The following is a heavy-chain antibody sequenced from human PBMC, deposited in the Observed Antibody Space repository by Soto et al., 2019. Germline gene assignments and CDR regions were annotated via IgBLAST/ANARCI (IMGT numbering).Heavy chain of an antibody. Sequence: QVQLVESGGGVVQPGRSLRLSCAASGFTFSSYAMHWVRQAPGKGLEWVAVISYDGSNKYYADSVKGRFTISRDNSKNTLYLQMNSLRAEDTAVYYCARIPPATVTTSGYFEYWGQGTLVTVSS. V-gene: IGHV3-30-3*01. CDR3: ARIPPATVTTSGYFEY. D-gene: IGHD4-17*01. CDR1: GFTFSSYA. CDR2: ISYDGSNK. J-gene: IGHJ4*02.